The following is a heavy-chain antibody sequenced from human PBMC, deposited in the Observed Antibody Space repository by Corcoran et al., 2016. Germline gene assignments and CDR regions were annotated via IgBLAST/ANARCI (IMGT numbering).Heavy chain of an antibody. CDR3: TSTVSTSGWYFDL. D-gene: IGHD4-4*01. J-gene: IGHJ2*01. Sequence: EVQVVESGGGLVQPGGSLKLSCAASGFSFSDSAMHWVRQTSGKGLEWVGRIRSKANNYATAYAASVKGRFSISRDDSKNTAYLQMNSLKPEDTAVYYCTSTVSTSGWYFDLWGRGTLVTVSS. CDR2: IRSKANNYAT. CDR1: GFSFSDSA. V-gene: IGHV3-73*02.